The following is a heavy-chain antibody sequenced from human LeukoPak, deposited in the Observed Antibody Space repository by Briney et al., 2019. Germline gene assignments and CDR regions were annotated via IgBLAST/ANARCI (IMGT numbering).Heavy chain of an antibody. Sequence: PGGSLRLSCAASGFTFSSYAMSWVRQAPGKGLEWVSSINGNAGSTYCADSVKGRFTISRDNSKNTLYLQMNSLRAEDTAFYYCAKGGYDPDYYFDYWGQGTLVTVSS. D-gene: IGHD3-16*01. CDR1: GFTFSSYA. CDR2: INGNAGST. J-gene: IGHJ4*02. V-gene: IGHV3-23*01. CDR3: AKGGYDPDYYFDY.